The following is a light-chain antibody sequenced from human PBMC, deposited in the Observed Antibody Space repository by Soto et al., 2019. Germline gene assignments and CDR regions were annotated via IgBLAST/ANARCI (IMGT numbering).Light chain of an antibody. J-gene: IGKJ5*01. CDR1: QNINSW. Sequence: DIQMTQSPSTLSASVGDRVTITCRASQNINSWLAWYQQKPGKAPKLLIYKASSLDSGVPSRFSGSGSGTEFTLTISSLQPDDFAAYYCQQYDIYPITFGQGTRLEIK. CDR2: KAS. CDR3: QQYDIYPIT. V-gene: IGKV1-5*03.